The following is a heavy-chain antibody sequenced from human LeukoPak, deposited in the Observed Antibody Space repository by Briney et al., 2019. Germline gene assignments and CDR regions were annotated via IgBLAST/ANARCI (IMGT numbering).Heavy chain of an antibody. D-gene: IGHD6-13*01. CDR2: INPTGGSA. CDR1: GYTFTNYY. J-gene: IGHJ5*02. CDR3: ARDRSGSRWRWFDP. Sequence: ASVEVSCKASGYTFTNYYIHWVRQAPGQGLEWMGIINPTGGSASYAQKFQGRVSMTSDTSTCTLYLELSSLRSEDTAVYYCARDRSGSRWRWFDPWGQGTLVTVSS. V-gene: IGHV1-46*01.